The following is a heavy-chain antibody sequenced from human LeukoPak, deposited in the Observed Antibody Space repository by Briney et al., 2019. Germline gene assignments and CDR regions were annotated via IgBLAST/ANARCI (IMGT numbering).Heavy chain of an antibody. V-gene: IGHV3-53*01. Sequence: GGSLRLSCAASGFTVSSNYMSRVRQAPGKGLEWVSVIYSGGSTYYADSVKGRFTISRDNSENTLYLQMNSLRAEDTAVYYCAKLIYYGDYHADIWGQGTMVTVSS. CDR1: GFTVSSNY. J-gene: IGHJ3*02. CDR3: AKLIYYGDYHADI. D-gene: IGHD4-17*01. CDR2: IYSGGST.